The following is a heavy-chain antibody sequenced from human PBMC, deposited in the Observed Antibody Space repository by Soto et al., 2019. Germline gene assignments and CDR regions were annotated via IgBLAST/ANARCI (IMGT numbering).Heavy chain of an antibody. V-gene: IGHV3-30-3*01. D-gene: IGHD2-2*01. CDR1: GFTFSRYA. CDR3: ARADLFAVPAANPLAYYYYYYGMDV. CDR2: ISYDGSNK. Sequence: GGSLRLSCAASGFTFSRYAMHWVRQAPGKGLEWVAVISYDGSNKYYEDSVKGGFTISRDNSKNTLYLQMNSLRAEGTAVYYCARADLFAVPAANPLAYYYYYYGMDVWGQGTTVTVSS. J-gene: IGHJ6*02.